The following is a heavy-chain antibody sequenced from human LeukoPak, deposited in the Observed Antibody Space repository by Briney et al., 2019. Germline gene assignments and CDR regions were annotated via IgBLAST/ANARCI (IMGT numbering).Heavy chain of an antibody. Sequence: GASVKVSCKASGYTFTGYYMHWLRQAPGQGLEWMGWINPNSGGTNYAQKFQGRVTMTRDTSISTAYMELSRLRSDDTAVYYCARKYCSSTSCYNNRLNYWGQGTLVTVSS. CDR1: GYTFTGYY. CDR3: ARKYCSSTSCYNNRLNY. V-gene: IGHV1-2*02. CDR2: INPNSGGT. J-gene: IGHJ4*02. D-gene: IGHD2-2*02.